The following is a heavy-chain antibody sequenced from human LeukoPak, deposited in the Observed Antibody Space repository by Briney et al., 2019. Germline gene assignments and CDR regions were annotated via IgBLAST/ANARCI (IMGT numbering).Heavy chain of an antibody. CDR3: ARDKVLRSPGDSFDY. Sequence: ASVKVSCKASGYTFTSYGISWVRQAPGQGLEWMGWISAYNGNTNYAQKLQGRVTMTTDTSTSTAYMELRSLRSDDTAVYYCARDKVLRSPGDSFDYWGQGTLVTVYS. CDR2: ISAYNGNT. CDR1: GYTFTSYG. J-gene: IGHJ4*02. V-gene: IGHV1-18*01. D-gene: IGHD1-14*01.